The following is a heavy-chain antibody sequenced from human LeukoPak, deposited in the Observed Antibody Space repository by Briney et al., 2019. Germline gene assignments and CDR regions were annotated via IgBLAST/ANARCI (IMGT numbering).Heavy chain of an antibody. CDR3: ARYSGSGYWGGAFDY. CDR1: GGSISSYY. V-gene: IGHV4-4*07. J-gene: IGHJ4*02. D-gene: IGHD3-22*01. CDR2: IYTSGST. Sequence: PSETLSLTCTVSGGSISSYYWSWIRQPAGKGLEWIGRIYTSGSTNYNPSLKSRFTMSLETSNNKFSLKLSSVTAADTDVYYCARYSGSGYWGGAFDYWGQGTLVTVSS.